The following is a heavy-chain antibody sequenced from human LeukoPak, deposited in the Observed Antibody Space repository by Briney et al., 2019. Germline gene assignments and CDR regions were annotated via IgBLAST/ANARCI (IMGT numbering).Heavy chain of an antibody. Sequence: PGGSLRLSCAASGFTFNKYGMSWVRQAPGKGLEWVSSISGSGGSTYYADSVKGRFTISRDNSKNTLYLQMNSLTAEDTAVYYCAREGTHYDILTGYPNYDYWGQGTLVTVSS. V-gene: IGHV3-23*01. CDR1: GFTFNKYG. J-gene: IGHJ4*02. CDR3: AREGTHYDILTGYPNYDY. D-gene: IGHD3-9*01. CDR2: ISGSGGST.